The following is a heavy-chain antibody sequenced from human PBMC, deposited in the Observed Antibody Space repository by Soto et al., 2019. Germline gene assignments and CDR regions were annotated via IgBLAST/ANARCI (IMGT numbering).Heavy chain of an antibody. Sequence: GESLKISCKGSGYSFTNYWIAWVRQMPGKGLEWMGIIYPGDSDTRYSPSFQGQVTISADKSISTAYLQWSSLKASDTAMYYCARHLGPDVGVVTLAGGMDVWGQGTTVTVSS. CDR2: IYPGDSDT. CDR3: ARHLGPDVGVVTLAGGMDV. J-gene: IGHJ6*02. CDR1: GYSFTNYW. D-gene: IGHD2-21*02. V-gene: IGHV5-51*01.